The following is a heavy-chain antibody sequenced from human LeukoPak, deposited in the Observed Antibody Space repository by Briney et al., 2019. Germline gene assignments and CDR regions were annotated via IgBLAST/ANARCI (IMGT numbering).Heavy chain of an antibody. V-gene: IGHV4-39*01. CDR3: ARGSELNVVNERWDWFDP. CDR1: GFTFSSYSMN. D-gene: IGHD2-21*01. Sequence: GSLRLSCAASGFTFSSYSMNWVRQPPGKGLEWIGSIYYSGSTYYNPSLKSRVTISVDTSKNQFSLKLSSVTAADTAVYYCARGSELNVVNERWDWFDPWGQGTLVTVSS. J-gene: IGHJ5*02. CDR2: IYYSGST.